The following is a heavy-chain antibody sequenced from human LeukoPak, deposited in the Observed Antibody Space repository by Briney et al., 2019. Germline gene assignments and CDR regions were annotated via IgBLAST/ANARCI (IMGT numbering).Heavy chain of an antibody. V-gene: IGHV4-30-2*01. CDR2: IYHSGST. CDR3: ARGGDGTRIDY. D-gene: IGHD5-24*01. CDR1: GGSISSGGYS. J-gene: IGHJ4*02. Sequence: TSQTLSLTCAVSGGSISSGGYSWSWIRQPPGKGLEWIGYIYHSGSTYYNPSLKSRVTISVDRSKNQFSLKLSSVTAADTAVYYCARGGDGTRIDYWGQGTLVTVSS.